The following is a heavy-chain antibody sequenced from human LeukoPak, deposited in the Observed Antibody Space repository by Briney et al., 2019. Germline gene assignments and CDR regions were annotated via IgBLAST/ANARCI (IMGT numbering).Heavy chain of an antibody. CDR3: ARGKGGSDSGMIDAFDI. D-gene: IGHD1-26*01. J-gene: IGHJ3*02. CDR2: ISSSSSYI. Sequence: GGSLRLSCTASGFTFSSYSMNWVRQAPGKGLEWVSSISSSSSYIYYADSVKGRFTISRDNAKNSLYLQMNSLRAEDTAVYYCARGKGGSDSGMIDAFDIWGQGTMVTVSS. CDR1: GFTFSSYS. V-gene: IGHV3-21*01.